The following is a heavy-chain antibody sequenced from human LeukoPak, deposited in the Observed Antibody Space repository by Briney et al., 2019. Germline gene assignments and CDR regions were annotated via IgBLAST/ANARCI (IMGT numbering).Heavy chain of an antibody. CDR3: ARYVPVKTGPTRASFDY. CDR2: INQSGAT. V-gene: IGHV4-34*01. J-gene: IGHJ4*02. Sequence: SETLSLTCSVYGGSFSDYDWSWVRQAPGRGLQWIGEINQSGATNCDPSLKSRVTMSIDTSKSQFSLSLRSVTAADTAVYFCARYVPVKTGPTRASFDYWGQGILVSVSS. CDR1: GGSFSDYD. D-gene: IGHD1-1*01.